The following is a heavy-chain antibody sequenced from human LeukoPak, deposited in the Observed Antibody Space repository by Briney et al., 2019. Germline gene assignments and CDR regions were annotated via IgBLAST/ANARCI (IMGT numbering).Heavy chain of an antibody. CDR3: AKERGLYVDTAASDY. V-gene: IGHV3-66*01. CDR1: GFTVSSNY. J-gene: IGHJ4*02. CDR2: IYSGGST. D-gene: IGHD5-18*01. Sequence: GGSLRLSCAASGFTVSSNYMSWVRQAPGKGLEWVSFIYSGGSTYYADSVKGRFTISRDNSKNTLYLQMNSLRAEDTAVYYCAKERGLYVDTAASDYWGQGSLVTVSS.